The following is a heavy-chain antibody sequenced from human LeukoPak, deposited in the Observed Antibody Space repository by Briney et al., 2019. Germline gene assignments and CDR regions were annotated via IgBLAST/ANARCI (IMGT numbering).Heavy chain of an antibody. CDR2: ISGSGGST. D-gene: IGHD3-10*01. Sequence: GGSLRLSCAASGFTFSSYAMSWVRQAPGKGLEWVSAISGSGGSTYYADSVKGRFTISRDNSKNTLYLQMNSLRAEDTAVYYCTKAGRMVRGVIIAKSGFDYWGQGTLVTVSS. CDR1: GFTFSSYA. V-gene: IGHV3-23*01. J-gene: IGHJ4*02. CDR3: TKAGRMVRGVIIAKSGFDY.